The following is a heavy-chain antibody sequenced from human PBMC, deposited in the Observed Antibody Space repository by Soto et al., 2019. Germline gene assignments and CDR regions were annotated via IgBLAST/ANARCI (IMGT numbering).Heavy chain of an antibody. D-gene: IGHD6-13*01. CDR2: ISGSGGST. CDR1: GFTFSSYA. J-gene: IGHJ6*02. V-gene: IGHV3-23*01. CDR3: AKDSSSYVYYYYGMDV. Sequence: GGSLRLSCAASGFTFSSYAMSWVRQAPGKGLEWVSAISGSGGSTYYADSVKGRFTISRDNSKNTLYLQMNSLRAEDTAVYYCAKDSSSYVYYYYGMDVWGQGTMVTVSS.